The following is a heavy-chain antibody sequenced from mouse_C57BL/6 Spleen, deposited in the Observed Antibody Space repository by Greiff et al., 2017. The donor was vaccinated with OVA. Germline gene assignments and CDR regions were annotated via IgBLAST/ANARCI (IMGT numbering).Heavy chain of an antibody. CDR2: ISYDGSN. Sequence: ESGPGLVKPSQSLSLTCSVTGYSITSGYYWNWIRQFPGNKLEWMGYISYDGSNNYNPSLKNRISITRDTSKNQFFLKLNSVTTEDTATYYCARDDYEANYYAMDYWGQGTSVTVSS. D-gene: IGHD2-4*01. V-gene: IGHV3-6*01. CDR3: ARDDYEANYYAMDY. J-gene: IGHJ4*01. CDR1: GYSITSGYY.